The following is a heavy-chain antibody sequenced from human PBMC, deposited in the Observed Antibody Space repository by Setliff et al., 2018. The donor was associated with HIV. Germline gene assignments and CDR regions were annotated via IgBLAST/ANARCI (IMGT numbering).Heavy chain of an antibody. V-gene: IGHV4-31*03. D-gene: IGHD7-27*01. Sequence: SETLSLTCTVSGASISSGGYYWNWIRRLPGKGLEWIGYILDSGSTYYNPSLRGRLSMSIDTSANQFSVELTSVTAADTALYFCARVPNWGSAPFAYDVWGLGTMVTVSS. CDR3: ARVPNWGSAPFAYDV. J-gene: IGHJ3*01. CDR1: GASISSGGYY. CDR2: ILDSGST.